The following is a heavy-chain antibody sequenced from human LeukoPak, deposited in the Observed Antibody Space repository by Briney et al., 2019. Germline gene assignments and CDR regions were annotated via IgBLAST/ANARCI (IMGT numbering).Heavy chain of an antibody. Sequence: SETLSLTCAVSGGSISSSNWWSWVRQPPGKGLEWIGEIYHSGSTNYNPSLKSRVTISVDKSKNQFSLKLSSVTAADTAVYYCAKAGVLLWFGESKNWFDPWGQGTLVTVSS. CDR1: GGSISSSNW. J-gene: IGHJ5*02. V-gene: IGHV4-4*02. D-gene: IGHD3-10*01. CDR2: IYHSGST. CDR3: AKAGVLLWFGESKNWFDP.